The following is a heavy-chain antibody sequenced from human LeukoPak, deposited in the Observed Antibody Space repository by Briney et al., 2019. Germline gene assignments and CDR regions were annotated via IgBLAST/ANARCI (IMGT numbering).Heavy chain of an antibody. Sequence: ASVKVSCKASGYTFTSYGISWVRQAPGQGLEWMGWISAYNGNTNYAQKLQGRVTMTTDTSTSTAYMELRSLRSDDTAVYYCARPYYYGSGGEGAFDIWGQGTMVTVSS. J-gene: IGHJ3*02. V-gene: IGHV1-18*01. CDR3: ARPYYYGSGGEGAFDI. CDR2: ISAYNGNT. D-gene: IGHD3-10*01. CDR1: GYTFTSYG.